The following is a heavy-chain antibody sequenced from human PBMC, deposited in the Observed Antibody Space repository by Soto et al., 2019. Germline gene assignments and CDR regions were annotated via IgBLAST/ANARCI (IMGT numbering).Heavy chain of an antibody. V-gene: IGHV3-30-3*01. J-gene: IGHJ4*02. CDR3: ARVRRNYGGNYFDY. CDR2: ISYDGSNK. CDR1: GFTFSSYA. Sequence: QVQLVESGGGVVQPGRSLRLSCAASGFTFSSYAMHWVRQAPGKGLEWVAVISYDGSNKYYADSVKGRFTISRDNSKNTLYLQMNSLRAEDTAVYYCARVRRNYGGNYFDYWGQGTLVTVSS. D-gene: IGHD4-17*01.